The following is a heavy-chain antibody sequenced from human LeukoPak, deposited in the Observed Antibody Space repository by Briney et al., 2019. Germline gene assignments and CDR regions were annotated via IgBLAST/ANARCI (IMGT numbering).Heavy chain of an antibody. D-gene: IGHD2-2*01. CDR2: TYYRSKWYN. J-gene: IGHJ6*03. CDR1: GDSVSSNSAA. V-gene: IGHV6-1*01. Sequence: SQTLSLTCAISGDSVSSNSAAWNWIRQSPSRGLEWLGRTYYRSKWYNDYAVSVKSRITINPDTSKNQFSLQLNSVTPEDTAVNYCARGSYCSSTSCSPLYYYYMDVWGKGTTVTVSS. CDR3: ARGSYCSSTSCSPLYYYYMDV.